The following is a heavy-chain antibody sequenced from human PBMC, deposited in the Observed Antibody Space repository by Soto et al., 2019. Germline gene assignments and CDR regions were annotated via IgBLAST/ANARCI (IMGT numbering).Heavy chain of an antibody. D-gene: IGHD5-18*01. J-gene: IGHJ5*02. Sequence: QVQLQQWGAGLLKPSETLSLTCAVYGGSFSGYYWSWIRQPPGKGLEWIGEINHSGSTNYNPSLKSRVTISVDTSKNQFSLKLSSVTAADTAVYYCARGVSTVDTAMADDYGDSPWGQGTLVTVSS. CDR1: GGSFSGYY. V-gene: IGHV4-34*01. CDR2: INHSGST. CDR3: ARGVSTVDTAMADDYGDSP.